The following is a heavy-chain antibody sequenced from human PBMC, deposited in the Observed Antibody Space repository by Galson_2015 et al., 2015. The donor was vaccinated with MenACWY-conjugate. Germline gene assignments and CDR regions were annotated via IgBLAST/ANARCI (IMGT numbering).Heavy chain of an antibody. CDR1: GFTFNNHW. D-gene: IGHD1-1*01. V-gene: IGHV3-74*01. Sequence: SLRLSCAASGFTFNNHWMHWVRQPPGKGLEWISYIKADGSFSNYADSVKGRFTISTDNAKNMVYLQMDGLGDEDTAVYICARDNNWSFDSWGQGTLVTVSS. CDR3: ARDNNWSFDS. J-gene: IGHJ4*02. CDR2: IKADGSFS.